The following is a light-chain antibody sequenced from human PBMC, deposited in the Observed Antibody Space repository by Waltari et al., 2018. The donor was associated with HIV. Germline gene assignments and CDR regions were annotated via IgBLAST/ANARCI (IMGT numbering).Light chain of an antibody. V-gene: IGLV3-25*03. CDR3: QSADNSGPYSVV. Sequence: SYELTQPPSVSVSPGQTARVTCSGDALPNQYAYWSQQKPGQAPILIIYKDNERPSGIPARFSASSSGTTVTLTISGVQAEDEADYYCQSADNSGPYSVVFGGGTKLTVL. J-gene: IGLJ2*01. CDR2: KDN. CDR1: ALPNQY.